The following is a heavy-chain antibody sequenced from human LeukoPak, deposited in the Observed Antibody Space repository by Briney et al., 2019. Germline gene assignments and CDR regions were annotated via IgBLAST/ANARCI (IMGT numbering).Heavy chain of an antibody. CDR1: GASISSSNW. J-gene: IGHJ4*02. V-gene: IGHV4-4*07. Sequence: PSETLSLTCAVSGASISSSNWWSWIRQPAGKGLEWIGRIYTSGSTNYIPSLKSRVTMSVDTSKNQFSLKLSSVTAADTAVYYCASSNPRRAPLGYWGQGTLVTVSS. CDR3: ASSNPRRAPLGY. CDR2: IYTSGST.